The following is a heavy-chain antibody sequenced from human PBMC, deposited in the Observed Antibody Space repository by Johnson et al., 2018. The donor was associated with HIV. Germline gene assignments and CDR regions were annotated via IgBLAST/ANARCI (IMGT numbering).Heavy chain of an antibody. CDR1: GFTFEDYG. Sequence: VQLVESGGGEVRPGGSLRLSCAASGFTFEDYGMSWVRQAPGKGLEWVSYISSSGSTIYYADSVKGRFTISRDNSKKTLYLQMNSLRAEDTAVYYCARDHSVYDIPAGAFDIWGQGTMVTVSS. CDR3: ARDHSVYDIPAGAFDI. V-gene: IGHV3-48*01. CDR2: ISSSGSTI. J-gene: IGHJ3*02. D-gene: IGHD5/OR15-5a*01.